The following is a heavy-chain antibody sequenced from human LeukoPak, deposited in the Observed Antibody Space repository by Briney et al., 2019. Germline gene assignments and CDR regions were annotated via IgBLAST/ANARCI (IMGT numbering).Heavy chain of an antibody. CDR3: ARPGIAAAGEFDP. Sequence: GASVKVSCKASGYTFTGYYMHWVRQAPGQGLEWMGWINPNSGGTNYAQKFQGRVTMTRDTSISTAYMELSRPRSDDTAVYYCARPGIAAAGEFDPWGQGTLVTVSS. V-gene: IGHV1-2*02. D-gene: IGHD6-13*01. J-gene: IGHJ5*02. CDR1: GYTFTGYY. CDR2: INPNSGGT.